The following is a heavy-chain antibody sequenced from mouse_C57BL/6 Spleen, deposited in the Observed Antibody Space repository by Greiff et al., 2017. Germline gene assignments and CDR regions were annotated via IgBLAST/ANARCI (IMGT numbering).Heavy chain of an antibody. Sequence: QVQLQQPGAELVRPGTSVKLSCKASGYTFTSYWMHWVKQRPGQGLEWIGVIDPSDSYTNYNQKFKGKATLTVDTSSSTAYMQLSSLTSEDSAVYYGARGSYGSSPFDYWGQGTTLTVSS. CDR2: IDPSDSYT. J-gene: IGHJ2*01. CDR3: ARGSYGSSPFDY. D-gene: IGHD1-1*01. V-gene: IGHV1-59*01. CDR1: GYTFTSYW.